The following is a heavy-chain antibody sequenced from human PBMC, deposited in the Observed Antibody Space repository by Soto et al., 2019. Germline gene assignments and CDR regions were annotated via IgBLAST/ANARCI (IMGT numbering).Heavy chain of an antibody. J-gene: IGHJ4*02. V-gene: IGHV3-33*01. CDR3: ARDSSSGEGFDL. CDR1: GFTFSSYG. D-gene: IGHD7-27*01. Sequence: QVQLVESGGGVVQPGRSLRLSYAASGFTFSSYGMHWVRQAPGKGLEWMAVIWYDGNSKDYGDSVRGRFTVSRDNSKNTLYLQMDSLRPEDTAVYYCARDSSSGEGFDLWGQGTLVTVSS. CDR2: IWYDGNSK.